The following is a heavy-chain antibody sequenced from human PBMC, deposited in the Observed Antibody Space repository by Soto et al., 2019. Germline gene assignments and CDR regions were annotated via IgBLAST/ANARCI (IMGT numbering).Heavy chain of an antibody. CDR3: VRVLTVIPTLEVSHGFDV. J-gene: IGHJ6*02. CDR1: GGPIDNVY. CDR2: IFRSGVASVST. V-gene: IGHV4-4*07. D-gene: IGHD2-15*01. Sequence: SETLSLTCTVLGGPIDNVYWHFIRQPAGKGLQWLGRIFRSGVASVSTNYNPSLRSRVTLSVETSRYQVSLRLTSVPAADTVVYYWVRVLTVIPTLEVSHGFDVLCPGTSVTVS.